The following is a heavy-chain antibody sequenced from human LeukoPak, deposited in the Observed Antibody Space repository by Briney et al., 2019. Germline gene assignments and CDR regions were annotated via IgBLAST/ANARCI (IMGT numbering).Heavy chain of an antibody. CDR3: ARVKAVAGTLPHLLDY. D-gene: IGHD6-19*01. Sequence: SETLSLTCAVYGGSFSGYYWSWIRQPPGKGLEWIGEINHRGSTSYNPSLKSRLTISKDKFKNQFSLKLTSVTVADTVVYFCARVKAVAGTLPHLLDYWGQGTLVTVSS. V-gene: IGHV4-34*01. J-gene: IGHJ4*01. CDR1: GGSFSGYY. CDR2: INHRGST.